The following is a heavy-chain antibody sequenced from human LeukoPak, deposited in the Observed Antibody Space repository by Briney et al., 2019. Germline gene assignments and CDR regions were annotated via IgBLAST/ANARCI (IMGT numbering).Heavy chain of an antibody. CDR3: ARESGFDSSGWYYYYMDV. CDR2: IKKDGSEK. D-gene: IGHD6-19*01. V-gene: IGHV3-7*01. CDR1: GFTFSSYW. J-gene: IGHJ6*03. Sequence: GGSLRLSCAASGFTFSSYWMSWVRQAPGKGLEWVANIKKDGSEKYYVDSVKGRFTISRDNAKNSPYLQMTSLRAEDTAVYYCARESGFDSSGWYYYYMDVWGKGTTVTVSS.